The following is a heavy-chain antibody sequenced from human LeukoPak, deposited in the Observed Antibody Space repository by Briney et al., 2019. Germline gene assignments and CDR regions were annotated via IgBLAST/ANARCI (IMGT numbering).Heavy chain of an antibody. CDR1: GFTFDDYA. D-gene: IGHD2-2*01. V-gene: IGHV3-9*01. Sequence: PGRSLRLSCAASGFTFDDYAMHWVRQAPGKGLEWVSGISWNSGSIGYADSVKGRFTISRDNAKNSLYLQMNSLRAEDTALYYCAKDKKYLLLRYMDVWGKGTTVTVSS. CDR3: AKDKKYLLLRYMDV. J-gene: IGHJ6*03. CDR2: ISWNSGSI.